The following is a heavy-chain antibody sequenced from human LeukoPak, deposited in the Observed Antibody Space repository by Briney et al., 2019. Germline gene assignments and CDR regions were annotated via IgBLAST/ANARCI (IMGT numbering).Heavy chain of an antibody. D-gene: IGHD3-3*01. V-gene: IGHV3-30-3*01. J-gene: IGHJ4*02. CDR3: ARDTVPSPNFWSAIDF. CDR1: ELSFSSYV. CDR2: ISCDGINK. Sequence: PGGSLSLSCATSELSFSSYVLHWVGQAPGRGLEGGDLISCDGINKYYADSLKGRFTISRDNSKNTLYLQMNSLRAEDTAVYYCARDTVPSPNFWSAIDFWGQGTLVTVSS.